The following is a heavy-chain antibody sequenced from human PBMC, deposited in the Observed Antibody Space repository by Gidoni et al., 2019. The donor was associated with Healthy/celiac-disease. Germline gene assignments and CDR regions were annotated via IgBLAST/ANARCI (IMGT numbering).Heavy chain of an antibody. D-gene: IGHD3-10*01. V-gene: IGHV4-39*01. CDR2: IYYSGST. CDR3: ARQVRFGELVD. Sequence: QVQLQESGPGLVKPSETLSLTCTVSGGSISSGSYYWAWIRLPPGKGLEWIGSIYYSGSTYYNPSLKSRVTISVDTSKNQFSLKLSSVTAADTAVYYCARQVRFGELVDWGQGTLVTVSS. CDR1: GGSISSGSYY. J-gene: IGHJ4*02.